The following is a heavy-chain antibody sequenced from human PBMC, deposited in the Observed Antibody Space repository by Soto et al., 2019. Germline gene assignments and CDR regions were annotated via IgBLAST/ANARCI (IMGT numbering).Heavy chain of an antibody. D-gene: IGHD3-9*01. CDR3: ALKRYFDWGYFDY. J-gene: IGHJ4*02. CDR1: GFTFSSYS. Sequence: PGGSLRLSCAASGFTFSSYSMNWVRQAPGKGLEWVSYISSSSSTIYYADSVKGRFTISRDNAKNTLYLQMNSLRAEDTAVYYCALKRYFDWGYFDYWGQGTLVTVS. V-gene: IGHV3-48*01. CDR2: ISSSSSTI.